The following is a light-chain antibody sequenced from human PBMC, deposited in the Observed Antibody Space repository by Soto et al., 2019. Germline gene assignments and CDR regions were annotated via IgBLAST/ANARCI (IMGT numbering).Light chain of an antibody. CDR3: QQYYSTPYT. CDR2: WAS. Sequence: DIVMTQSPDSLAVSLGERATINCKSSQSVLYSSNNKNYLAWYQQKPGQPPKLLIYWASTRESGVPDRFSGSGSATDFTFSVSSVQAEDVAVYYCQQYYSTPYTFGQGTKLEIK. CDR1: QSVLYSSNNKNY. V-gene: IGKV4-1*01. J-gene: IGKJ2*01.